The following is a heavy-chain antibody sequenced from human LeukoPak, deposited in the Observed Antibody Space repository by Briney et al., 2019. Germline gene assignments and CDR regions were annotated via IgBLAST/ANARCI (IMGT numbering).Heavy chain of an antibody. V-gene: IGHV1-69*04. CDR3: ARENRRDGYNPNWYFDL. J-gene: IGHJ2*01. Sequence: ASVKVSCKASGGTFSSYAISWVRQAPGQGLEWMGRIIPILGIANYAQKFQGRVTITADKTTSTAYMELSSLRSEDTAVYYCARENRRDGYNPNWYFDLWGRGTLVTVSS. CDR2: IIPILGIA. D-gene: IGHD5-24*01. CDR1: GGTFSSYA.